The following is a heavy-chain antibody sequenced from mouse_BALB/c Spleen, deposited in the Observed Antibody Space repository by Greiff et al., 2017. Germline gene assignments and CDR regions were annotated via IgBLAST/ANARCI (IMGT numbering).Heavy chain of an antibody. J-gene: IGHJ4*01. CDR1: GFSLTSYG. CDR2: IWAGGST. CDR3: ARDNGNYRLYYAMDY. D-gene: IGHD2-1*01. V-gene: IGHV2-9*02. Sequence: VKLMESGPGLVAPSQSLSITCTVSGFSLTSYGVHWVRQPPGKGLEWLGVIWAGGSTNYNSALMSRLSISKDNSKSQVFLKMNSLQTDDTAMYYCARDNGNYRLYYAMDYWGQGTSVTVSS.